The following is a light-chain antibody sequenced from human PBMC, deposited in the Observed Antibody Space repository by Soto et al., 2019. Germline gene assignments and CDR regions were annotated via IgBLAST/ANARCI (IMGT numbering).Light chain of an antibody. V-gene: IGKV1-12*01. Sequence: DIQMTQSPPSVSASVGDRVTFTCRASQDIRTWLAWYQQKPGKAPKLLIYAASSLLSGVASRFSGSESGTDFTLTISSLQPEDFSTYYCQQADSFPYTFGRGTILEI. CDR1: QDIRTW. CDR2: AAS. J-gene: IGKJ2*01. CDR3: QQADSFPYT.